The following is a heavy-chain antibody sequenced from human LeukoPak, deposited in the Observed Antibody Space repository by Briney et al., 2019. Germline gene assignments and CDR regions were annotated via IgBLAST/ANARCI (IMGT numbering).Heavy chain of an antibody. V-gene: IGHV3-53*01. CDR3: ARGLSLTALGY. Sequence: PGGSLRLSCAASGFTFSSYAMSWARQAPGKGLEWVSVIYSGGSTYYADSVKGRFTISRDNSKNTLYLQINSLRAEDTAVYYCARGLSLTALGYWGQGTLVTVSS. D-gene: IGHD7-27*01. CDR1: GFTFSSYA. J-gene: IGHJ4*02. CDR2: IYSGGST.